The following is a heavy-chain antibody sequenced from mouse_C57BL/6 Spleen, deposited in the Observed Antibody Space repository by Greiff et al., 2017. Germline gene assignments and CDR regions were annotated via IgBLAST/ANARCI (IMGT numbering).Heavy chain of an antibody. CDR3: ARVYYGSSYYFDY. V-gene: IGHV3-6*01. D-gene: IGHD1-1*01. J-gene: IGHJ2*01. Sequence: EVKVEESGPGLVKPSQSLSLTCSVTGYSITSGYYWNWIRQFPGNKLEWMGYISYDGSNNYNPSLKNRISITRDTSKNQFFLKLNSVTTEDTATYYCARVYYGSSYYFDYWGQGTTLTVSS. CDR1: GYSITSGYY. CDR2: ISYDGSN.